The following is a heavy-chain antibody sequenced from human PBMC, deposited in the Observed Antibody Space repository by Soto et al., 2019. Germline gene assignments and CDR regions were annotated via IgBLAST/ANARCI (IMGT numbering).Heavy chain of an antibody. CDR1: GDSVSSNSAT. D-gene: IGHD2-2*01. CDR2: TYYRSKWYI. Sequence: SQTLSLTCAISGDSVSSNSATWNWIRQSPSRGLEWLGRTYYRSKWYIEYAVSVEGRISINPDTSKNQFSLQLNSVTPEDTAVYSCARRLTASIPSAHFGYWGHVTLVTVSS. CDR3: ARRLTASIPSAHFGY. V-gene: IGHV6-1*01. J-gene: IGHJ4*01.